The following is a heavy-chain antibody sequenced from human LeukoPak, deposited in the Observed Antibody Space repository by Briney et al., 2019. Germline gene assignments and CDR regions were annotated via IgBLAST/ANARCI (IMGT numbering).Heavy chain of an antibody. CDR2: ISSSSGYI. CDR3: AREGTIFGVVTFAFHDY. V-gene: IGHV3-21*01. D-gene: IGHD3-3*01. J-gene: IGHJ4*02. Sequence: GGSLRLSCAASGFTFSSYSLNWVRQAPGKGLEWVSSISSSSGYIYYADSVKGRFTISRDNSKNTLYLQMNSLRAEDTAVYYCAREGTIFGVVTFAFHDYWGQGTLVTVS. CDR1: GFTFSSYS.